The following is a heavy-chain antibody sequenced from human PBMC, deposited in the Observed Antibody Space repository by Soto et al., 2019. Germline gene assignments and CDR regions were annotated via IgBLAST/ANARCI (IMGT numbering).Heavy chain of an antibody. CDR1: GYTFTRYY. CDR2: VSAYNGNT. V-gene: IGHV1-18*01. CDR3: ARGGQWDFLSDY. D-gene: IGHD1-26*01. Sequence: ASVKVSCKASGYTFTRYYINWVRQAPGQGLELMGWVSAYNGNTHYEQKLQGRVTSTTDTSTSTAYMELRSLRSDDTAVYFCARGGQWDFLSDYWGQGTLVTVSS. J-gene: IGHJ4*02.